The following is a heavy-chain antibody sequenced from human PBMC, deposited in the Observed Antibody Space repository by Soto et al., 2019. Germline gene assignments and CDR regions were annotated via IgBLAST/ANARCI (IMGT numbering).Heavy chain of an antibody. CDR3: ARRAETNGWICFCADKYHFDL. V-gene: IGHV1-8*01. CDR1: GYTFTSYD. CDR2: MNPNTGNS. J-gene: IGHJ4*02. Sequence: GASVKVSCKASGYTFTSYDIYWVRQATGQGLEWMGWMNPNTGNSAYAQKFQGRVTVTSDTSINTVHMELNSLRSEDTAVYYCARRAETNGWICFCADKYHFDLCVQGTLVTVS. D-gene: IGHD6-19*01.